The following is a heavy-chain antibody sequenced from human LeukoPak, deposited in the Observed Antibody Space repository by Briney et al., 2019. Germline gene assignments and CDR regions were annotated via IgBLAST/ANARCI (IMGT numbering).Heavy chain of an antibody. CDR2: IYTSGST. CDR1: GGSISSYY. J-gene: IGHJ4*02. CDR3: ARAKVDSSGYYSVKYYFDY. D-gene: IGHD3-22*01. Sequence: SETLSLTCTVSGGSISSYYWSWIRQPAGKGLEWIGRIYTSGSTNYNPSLKSRVTMSVDTSKNQFSLKLSSVTAADTAVYYCARAKVDSSGYYSVKYYFDYWGQGTLVTVSS. V-gene: IGHV4-4*07.